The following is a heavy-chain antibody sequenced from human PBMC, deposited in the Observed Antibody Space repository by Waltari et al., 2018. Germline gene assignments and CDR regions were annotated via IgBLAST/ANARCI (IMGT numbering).Heavy chain of an antibody. CDR1: GYTLTELA. V-gene: IGHV1-24*01. Sequence: QVQLVQSGAEVKTPGASVKVSCKVAGYTLTELAMHWVRQAPGKGLEWMGGFDPEDGETIYAQKFQCRVTMTEDTSTDTAYMELSSLRSEDTAVYYCATTPYSGSYSGFDYWGQGTLVTVSS. CDR2: FDPEDGET. D-gene: IGHD1-26*01. CDR3: ATTPYSGSYSGFDY. J-gene: IGHJ4*02.